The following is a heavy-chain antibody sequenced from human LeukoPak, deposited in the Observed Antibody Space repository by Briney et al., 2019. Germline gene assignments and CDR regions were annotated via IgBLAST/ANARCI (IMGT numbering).Heavy chain of an antibody. Sequence: ESGPTLVNPTQTLTLTCTFSGFSLSTNGVGVGWIRQPPGKALEWLALIYWDDDKRYSPSLKTRLTITKDTTKNQVVLRMTNMDPVDTATYHCAHKFPRRYSAYDGFDYWGQGTLVTVSS. CDR3: AHKFPRRYSAYDGFDY. CDR1: GFSLSTNGVG. D-gene: IGHD5-12*01. CDR2: IYWDDDK. J-gene: IGHJ4*02. V-gene: IGHV2-5*02.